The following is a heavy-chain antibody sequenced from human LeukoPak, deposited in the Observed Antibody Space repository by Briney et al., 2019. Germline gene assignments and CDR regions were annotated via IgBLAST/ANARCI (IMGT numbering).Heavy chain of an antibody. Sequence: HGESLKISCKGSGYSFTSYWIGWVRQMPGKGLEWMGIIYPGDSDTGYSPSFQGQVTISADKSISTAYLQWSSLKASDTAMYYCARSPTAMEPAFDYWGQGTLVTVSS. CDR2: IYPGDSDT. CDR1: GYSFTSYW. CDR3: ARSPTAMEPAFDY. D-gene: IGHD5-18*01. V-gene: IGHV5-51*01. J-gene: IGHJ4*02.